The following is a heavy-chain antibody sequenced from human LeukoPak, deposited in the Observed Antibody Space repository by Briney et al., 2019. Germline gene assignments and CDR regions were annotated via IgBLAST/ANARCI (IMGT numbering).Heavy chain of an antibody. D-gene: IGHD6-13*01. Sequence: XGWINPNSGGTNYAQKFQGRVTMTRDTSISTAYMELSRLRSDDTAVYYCARVAYSSSWYLFDYWGQGTLVTVSS. CDR3: ARVAYSSSWYLFDY. V-gene: IGHV1-2*02. J-gene: IGHJ4*02. CDR2: INPNSGGT.